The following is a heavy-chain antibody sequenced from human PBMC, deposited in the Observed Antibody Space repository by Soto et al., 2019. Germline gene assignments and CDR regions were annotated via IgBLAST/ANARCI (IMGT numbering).Heavy chain of an antibody. D-gene: IGHD2-2*01. Sequence: EVQLVESGGGLVQPGGSLRLSCAASEFTFSSYWMNWVRQAPGKGLEWVANIKEDGSEKYYVDSVKGRFTISRDNAKNSLYLQMNSLRGEDTAVYYCARDLGAPGRGSAVGYYYHYSMDVWGQGTTVTVSS. CDR2: IKEDGSEK. CDR1: EFTFSSYW. J-gene: IGHJ6*02. V-gene: IGHV3-7*05. CDR3: ARDLGAPGRGSAVGYYYHYSMDV.